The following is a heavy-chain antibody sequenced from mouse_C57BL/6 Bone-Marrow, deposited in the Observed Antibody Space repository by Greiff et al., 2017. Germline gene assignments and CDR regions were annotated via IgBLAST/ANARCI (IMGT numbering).Heavy chain of an antibody. CDR2: IHPNSGST. Sequence: QVQLKQPGAELVKPGASVKLSCKASGYTFTSYWMHWVKQRPGPGLEWIGMIHPNSGSTNYNEKFKSKATLTVDKSSSTAYMQLSSLTSEDSAVYYCARRTTVGFDYWGQGTTLTVSS. D-gene: IGHD1-1*01. V-gene: IGHV1-64*01. CDR1: GYTFTSYW. CDR3: ARRTTVGFDY. J-gene: IGHJ2*01.